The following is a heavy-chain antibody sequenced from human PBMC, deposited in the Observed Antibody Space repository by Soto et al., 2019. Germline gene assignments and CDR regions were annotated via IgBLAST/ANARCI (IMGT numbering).Heavy chain of an antibody. CDR1: GGSISSYY. CDR3: AVGARPSFDY. CDR2: IYYSGST. D-gene: IGHD1-26*01. V-gene: IGHV4-59*01. J-gene: IGHJ4*02. Sequence: SETLSLTCTVSGGSISSYYLSWIRQPPGKGLEWIGYIYYSGSTNYNPSLKSRVTISVDTSKNQFSLKLSSVTAGDTAVYYYAVGARPSFDYWGQGTLVTVSS.